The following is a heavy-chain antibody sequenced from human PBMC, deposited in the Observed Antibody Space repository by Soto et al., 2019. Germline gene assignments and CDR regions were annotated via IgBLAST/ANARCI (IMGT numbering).Heavy chain of an antibody. J-gene: IGHJ4*02. CDR1: GGSFKSGSYS. V-gene: IGHV4-61*01. Sequence: QVQLQESGPGLVKPSETLSLTCTVSGGSFKSGSYSWSWIRQPPGKGLEWIGYVYHTGRTSYNPSLNSRFSISMDTSKNQFSLNLDSVTAADTAVYFCARDFAYFDSWGQGTLVTVSS. D-gene: IGHD3-3*01. CDR2: VYHTGRT. CDR3: ARDFAYFDS.